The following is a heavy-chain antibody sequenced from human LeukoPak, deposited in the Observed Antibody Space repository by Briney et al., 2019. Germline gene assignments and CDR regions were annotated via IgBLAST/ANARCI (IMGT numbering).Heavy chain of an antibody. V-gene: IGHV5-51*01. CDR2: IYPGDSDT. J-gene: IGHJ3*02. Sequence: GESLKISCKGSGYSFTSYWIGWVRQMPGKGLEWMGIIYPGDSDTRYSPSFQGQVTISADKSISTAYLQWSSLKASDTAMYYCATGYLGYCSSTSCYDAFDIWGQVTMVTVSS. CDR3: ATGYLGYCSSTSCYDAFDI. D-gene: IGHD2-2*01. CDR1: GYSFTSYW.